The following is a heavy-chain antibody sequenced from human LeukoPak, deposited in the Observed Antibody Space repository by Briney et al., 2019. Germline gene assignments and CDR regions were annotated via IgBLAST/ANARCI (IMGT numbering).Heavy chain of an antibody. CDR1: GYTFTSYG. CDR2: ISAYNGNT. J-gene: IGHJ4*02. CDR3: ARDISARIAAAGTDY. D-gene: IGHD6-13*01. Sequence: ASVRVSCKASGYTFTSYGISWVRQAPGQGLEWMGLISAYNGNTNYAQKLQGRVTMTTDTSTSTAYMELRSLRSDDTAVYYCARDISARIAAAGTDYWGQGTLVTVSS. V-gene: IGHV1-18*01.